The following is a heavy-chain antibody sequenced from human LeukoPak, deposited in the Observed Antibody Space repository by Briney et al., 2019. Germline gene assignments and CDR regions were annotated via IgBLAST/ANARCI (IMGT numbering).Heavy chain of an antibody. D-gene: IGHD1-14*01. V-gene: IGHV4/OR15-8*01. CDR2: VYHSGGA. Sequence: PSETLSLTCAVSGASIASHSWWSWVRQPPGRGLEWIGEVYHSGGANYKPSLKSRVTISVDTSRNHFSLKLTSVTAADTAVYFCAYNRNFALDNWGQGTLVTVSS. CDR1: GASIASHSW. CDR3: AYNRNFALDN. J-gene: IGHJ4*01.